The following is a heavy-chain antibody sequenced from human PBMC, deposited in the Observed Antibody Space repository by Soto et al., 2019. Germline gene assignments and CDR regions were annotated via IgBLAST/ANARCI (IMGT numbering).Heavy chain of an antibody. D-gene: IGHD2-2*02. CDR3: ARWAEYQLLYPPWGADRDDNYIDY. Sequence: QVQLVQSGAEVKKPGASVKVSCKASGYTFTSYGISWVRQAPGQGLEWVGWISAYNGNTNYEQKLQGRVTMTTDTSTSTAYMELSSLRSDDTAVYYCARWAEYQLLYPPWGADRDDNYIDYWGQGNLVTVSS. CDR1: GYTFTSYG. J-gene: IGHJ4*02. CDR2: ISAYNGNT. V-gene: IGHV1-18*01.